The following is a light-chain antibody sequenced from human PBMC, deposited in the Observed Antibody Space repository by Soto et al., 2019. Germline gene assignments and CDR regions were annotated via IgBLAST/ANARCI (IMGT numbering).Light chain of an antibody. CDR2: STN. Sequence: CASNTGAVTSANYPNWFQQRPGQAPRALIFSTNNKHSWTPARFSGSLLGGKAALTLSGVQPEDEADYYCLLFFGGAQVFGGGTKVTVL. V-gene: IGLV7-43*01. CDR1: TGAVTSANY. J-gene: IGLJ2*01. CDR3: LLFFGGAQV.